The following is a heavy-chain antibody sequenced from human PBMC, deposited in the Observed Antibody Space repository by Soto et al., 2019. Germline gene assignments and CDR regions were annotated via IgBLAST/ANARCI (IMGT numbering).Heavy chain of an antibody. CDR2: IYYSGST. CDR3: ASLSSYGRLDY. D-gene: IGHD6-13*01. Sequence: SETLSLTGTVSGGSISSYDWSWIRQPPGKGLEWIGYIYYSGSTNYNPSLKSRVTISVDTSKNQFSLKLSSVTTADTAVYYCASLSSYGRLDYWGQGTLVTVSS. V-gene: IGHV4-59*01. J-gene: IGHJ4*02. CDR1: GGSISSYD.